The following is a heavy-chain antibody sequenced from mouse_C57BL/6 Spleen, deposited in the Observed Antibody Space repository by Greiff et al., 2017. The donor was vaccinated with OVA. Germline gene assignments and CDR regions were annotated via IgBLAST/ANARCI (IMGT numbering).Heavy chain of an antibody. CDR2: IWSGGST. V-gene: IGHV2-2*01. CDR1: GFSLTSYG. D-gene: IGHD2-12*01. CDR3: ARNPPYDRAMDY. Sequence: QVQLQQSGPGLVQPSQSLSITCTVSGFSLTSYGVHWVRQSPGKGLEWLGVIWSGGSTDYNAAVISRLSISKDNSKSQVFFKMNRLQADDTAIYYCARNPPYDRAMDYWGQGTSVTVSS. J-gene: IGHJ4*01.